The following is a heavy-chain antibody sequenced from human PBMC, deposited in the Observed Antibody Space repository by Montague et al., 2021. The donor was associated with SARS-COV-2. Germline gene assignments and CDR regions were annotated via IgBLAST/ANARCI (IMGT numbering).Heavy chain of an antibody. J-gene: IGHJ6*02. Sequence: LRLSCAASGFTFSSYGMHWVRQAPGKGLEWVAVIWYDGSNKYYADSVKGRFTISRDNSKNTLYLQMNSLRAEDTAVYYCAKEAAALTGGMDVWGQGTAVTVSS. CDR3: AKEAAALTGGMDV. V-gene: IGHV3-33*06. CDR1: GFTFSSYG. D-gene: IGHD3-9*01. CDR2: IWYDGSNK.